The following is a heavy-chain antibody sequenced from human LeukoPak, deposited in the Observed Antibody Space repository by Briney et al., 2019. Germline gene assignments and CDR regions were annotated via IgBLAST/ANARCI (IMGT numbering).Heavy chain of an antibody. V-gene: IGHV3-43*02. J-gene: IGHJ4*02. CDR2: ISGDGGST. CDR1: GFTFDDYA. CDR3: AKDTSIVGAFGGFDY. D-gene: IGHD1-26*01. Sequence: GGSLRLSCAASGFTFDDYAMHWVRHAPGKGLEWVSLISGDGGSTYYADSVKGRFTISRDNSKNSLYMQMNSLRTEVTALYYCAKDTSIVGAFGGFDYWGQGTLVTVSS.